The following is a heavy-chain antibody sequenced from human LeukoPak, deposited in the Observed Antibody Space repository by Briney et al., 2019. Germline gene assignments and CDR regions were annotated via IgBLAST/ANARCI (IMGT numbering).Heavy chain of an antibody. V-gene: IGHV4-30-2*01. Sequence: SQTLSLTCTVSGGSISSGGYYWSWIRQPPGKGLEWIGEINHSGSTNYNPSLKSRVTISVDTSKKQFSLKLSSVTAADTAVYYCVTYYFDSSGPKKNYWGQGTLVTVSS. D-gene: IGHD3-22*01. CDR2: INHSGST. J-gene: IGHJ4*02. CDR3: VTYYFDSSGPKKNY. CDR1: GGSISSGGYY.